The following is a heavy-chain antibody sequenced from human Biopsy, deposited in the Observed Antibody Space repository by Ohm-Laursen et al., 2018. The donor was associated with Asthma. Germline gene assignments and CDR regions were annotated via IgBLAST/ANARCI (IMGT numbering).Heavy chain of an antibody. Sequence: SVKVSCKASGYNFISFAIHWVRQAPGQRLEWMGWVNTGNGDTKYSQKFQGRVTITRDTSASTAYMELRSLRSEDTATYYCARTYYDFLTGQVKNVFGVWGQGTMVTVSS. CDR1: GYNFISFA. V-gene: IGHV1-3*04. CDR2: VNTGNGDT. J-gene: IGHJ3*01. D-gene: IGHD3-9*01. CDR3: ARTYYDFLTGQVKNVFGV.